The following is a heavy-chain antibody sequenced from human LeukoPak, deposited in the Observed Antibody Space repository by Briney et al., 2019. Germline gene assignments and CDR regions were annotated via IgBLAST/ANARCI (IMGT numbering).Heavy chain of an antibody. CDR2: VSGSGGST. Sequence: GGSLRLSCAASGFMFYNYAMSWVRQAPGKRLEWVSTVSGSGGSTYYADSVKGRFPVSRDNVNNMVYLQMNSLRDEDTAVYYCAKRIGSCDSISCLYFDHWGQGALVTVSS. V-gene: IGHV3-23*01. CDR1: GFMFYNYA. CDR3: AKRIGSCDSISCLYFDH. D-gene: IGHD2-2*01. J-gene: IGHJ4*02.